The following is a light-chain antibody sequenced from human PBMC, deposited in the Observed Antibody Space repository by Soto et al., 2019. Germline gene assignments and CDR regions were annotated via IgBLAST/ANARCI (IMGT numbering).Light chain of an antibody. Sequence: EIVLTQSPATLSVSPGERATLSCRASQSVSSKLAWYQQRPGQAPRPLIYGASTRATGIPARFSGGGSGTQFTLTISSLQSEDFAVYFCQQYNNWWTFGQGTKVELK. CDR1: QSVSSK. J-gene: IGKJ1*01. V-gene: IGKV3D-15*01. CDR3: QQYNNWWT. CDR2: GAS.